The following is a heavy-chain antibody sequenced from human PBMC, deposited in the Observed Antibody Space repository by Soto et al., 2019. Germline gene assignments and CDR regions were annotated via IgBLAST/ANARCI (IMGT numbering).Heavy chain of an antibody. V-gene: IGHV4-31*03. J-gene: IGHJ6*02. CDR2: IYYSGST. CDR1: GGSISSGGYY. Sequence: QVQLQESGPGLVKPSQTLSLTCTVSGGSISSGGYYWSWISQHPGKGLEWIGYIYYSGSTYYNPSLKSRVTISVDTSKNQFSLKLSSVTAADTAVYYCARAPYYDILTGLDGMDVWGQGTTVTVSS. D-gene: IGHD3-9*01. CDR3: ARAPYYDILTGLDGMDV.